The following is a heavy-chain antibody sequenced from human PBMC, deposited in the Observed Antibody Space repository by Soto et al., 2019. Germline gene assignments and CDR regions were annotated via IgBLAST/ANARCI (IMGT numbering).Heavy chain of an antibody. CDR2: INYSGST. V-gene: IGHV4-34*01. D-gene: IGHD2-8*02. CDR3: ARVRTGGLNGMDV. Sequence: SETLSLTCAVHGGSFSSYYWTWIRQPPGKGLEYIGEINYSGSTNNNPSLKSRVTISIDTSKKQSSLRLSSVTAADTAVYYCARVRTGGLNGMDVWGQGTTVTVSS. CDR1: GGSFSSYY. J-gene: IGHJ6*02.